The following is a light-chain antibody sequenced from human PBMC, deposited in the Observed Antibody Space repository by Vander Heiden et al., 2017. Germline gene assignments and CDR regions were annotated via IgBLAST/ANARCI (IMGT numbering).Light chain of an antibody. Sequence: DIQMTQSPSTLSASVGDRVTIPCRASQSISAWLAWYQQKPGKAPKVLIYKASNLKSGVPSRFSGSGFGTEFTLTISSLQPDDFATYYCQQFGSYLWTFGQGTKVEFK. CDR3: QQFGSYLWT. CDR2: KAS. CDR1: QSISAW. J-gene: IGKJ1*01. V-gene: IGKV1-5*03.